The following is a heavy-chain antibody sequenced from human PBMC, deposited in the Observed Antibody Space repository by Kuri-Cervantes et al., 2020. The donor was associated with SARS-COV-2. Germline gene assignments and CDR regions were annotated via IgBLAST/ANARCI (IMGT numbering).Heavy chain of an antibody. CDR2: MYHSGGI. CDR3: ARGPAVAGQGWFDP. D-gene: IGHD6-19*01. CDR1: GDSISSGYY. Sequence: SETLSLTCAVSGDSISSGYYWGWIRQSPGKGLEWIGEMYHSGGINYNPSLKSRVTISVDTSKNQFSLKLSSVTAADTAVYYCARGPAVAGQGWFDPWGQGTLVTVSS. J-gene: IGHJ5*02. V-gene: IGHV4-38-2*01.